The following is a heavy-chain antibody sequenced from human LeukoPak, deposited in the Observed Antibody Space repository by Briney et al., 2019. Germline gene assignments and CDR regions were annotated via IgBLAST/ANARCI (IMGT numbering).Heavy chain of an antibody. Sequence: PSETLSLTCAVSGDSISSGGYSWTWIRQTPGKGLEWIAYIHDSGSTYYNPSLKSRLSISIDTSKNQFSLKLSSVTAADTAVYYCARSVVITMVRGVIITKQNFDYWGQGTLVTVSS. J-gene: IGHJ4*02. D-gene: IGHD3-10*01. V-gene: IGHV4-30-4*07. CDR2: IHDSGST. CDR1: GDSISSGGYS. CDR3: ARSVVITMVRGVIITKQNFDY.